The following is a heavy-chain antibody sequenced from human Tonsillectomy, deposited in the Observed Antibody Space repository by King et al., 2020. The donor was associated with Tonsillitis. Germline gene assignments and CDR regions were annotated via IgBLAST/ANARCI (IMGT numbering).Heavy chain of an antibody. CDR2: ITSSSSYI. CDR1: GFTFSNYN. J-gene: IGHJ4*02. Sequence: VQLVESGGGLVKPGGSLRLSCAASGFTFSNYNMHWVRQAPGKGLEWVSSITSSSSYIYYADSVKGRFTIPRDNAKNSLYLQMNSLRAEDTAVYHCARDRDDFWSGYYYVWGQGTLVTVSS. CDR3: ARDRDDFWSGYYYV. D-gene: IGHD3-3*01. V-gene: IGHV3-21*01.